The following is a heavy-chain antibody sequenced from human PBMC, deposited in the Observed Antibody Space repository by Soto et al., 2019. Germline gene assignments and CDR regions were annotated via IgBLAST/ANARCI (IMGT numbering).Heavy chain of an antibody. J-gene: IGHJ4*02. Sequence: QVQLQESGPGLVKPSESLSLTCTVSGGSMSPHYWTWIRQPPGKGLEWIGCMYYSGSTNYNPSLKRRVTIXXDXSXNQFSLRLTSVTAADTAVYYCARGANYYDSVGYYDYWGQGTLVTVSS. D-gene: IGHD3-22*01. CDR2: MYYSGST. CDR3: ARGANYYDSVGYYDY. V-gene: IGHV4-59*11. CDR1: GGSMSPHY.